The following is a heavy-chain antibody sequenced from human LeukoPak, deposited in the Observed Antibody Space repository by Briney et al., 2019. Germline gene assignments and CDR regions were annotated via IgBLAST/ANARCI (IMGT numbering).Heavy chain of an antibody. V-gene: IGHV1-2*06. D-gene: IGHD5-24*01. Sequence: ASVKVSCEASGYTFTGYYMHWVRQAPGQGLEWMGRINPNSGGTNYAQKFQGRVTMTRDTSISTAYMELSRLRSDDTAVYYCFRDGYNYDYYGMDVWGQGTTVTVSS. CDR2: INPNSGGT. CDR3: FRDGYNYDYYGMDV. J-gene: IGHJ6*02. CDR1: GYTFTGYY.